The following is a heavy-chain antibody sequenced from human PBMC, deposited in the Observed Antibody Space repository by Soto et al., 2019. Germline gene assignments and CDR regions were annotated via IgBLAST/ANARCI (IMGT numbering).Heavy chain of an antibody. V-gene: IGHV3-23*01. CDR3: AKGGDFVATHYYFYGMDV. D-gene: IGHD2-21*02. J-gene: IGHJ6*02. Sequence: QLLDSGGDLVQPGGSLRLSCAASGFTFSSYAMSWVRQAPGKGLEWVSVISGSGDSTYYADSVKGRFTISRDNSEDTLYLRMNSLRVEDTAVYYCAKGGDFVATHYYFYGMDVWGQGTTVTVSS. CDR1: GFTFSSYA. CDR2: ISGSGDST.